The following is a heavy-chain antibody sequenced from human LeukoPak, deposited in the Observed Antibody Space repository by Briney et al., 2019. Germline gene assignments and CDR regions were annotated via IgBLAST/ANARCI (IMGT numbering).Heavy chain of an antibody. CDR3: TRVTARIAAAGTSWFDP. CDR2: IRSKASGGTT. D-gene: IGHD6-13*01. Sequence: PGGSLRLSCTASGSTSGDYAMTWVRQAPGKGLEWVGFIRSKASGGTTEYAASVKGRFTISRDDSKSIAYLQMNSLKTEDTAVYYCTRVTARIAAAGTSWFDPWGQGTLVTVSS. J-gene: IGHJ5*02. V-gene: IGHV3-49*04. CDR1: GSTSGDYA.